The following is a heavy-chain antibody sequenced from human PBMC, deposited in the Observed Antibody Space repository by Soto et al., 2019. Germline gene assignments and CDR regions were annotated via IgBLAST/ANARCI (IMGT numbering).Heavy chain of an antibody. Sequence: PSETLSLTCTFSGGSISSSSYYWGWIRQPPGKGLEWIGSIYYSGSTYYNPSLKSRVTISVDTSKNQFSLKLSSVTAAGTAVYYCAVPSYSSSWYPDEGFGMDVWGQGTTVTVSS. CDR1: GGSISSSSYY. V-gene: IGHV4-39*01. CDR2: IYYSGST. J-gene: IGHJ6*02. D-gene: IGHD6-13*01. CDR3: AVPSYSSSWYPDEGFGMDV.